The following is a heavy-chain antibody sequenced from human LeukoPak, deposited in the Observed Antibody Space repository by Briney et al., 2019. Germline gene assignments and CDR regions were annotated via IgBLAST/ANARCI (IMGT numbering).Heavy chain of an antibody. V-gene: IGHV4-61*01. J-gene: IGHJ4*02. CDR2: IYYSGST. Sequence: SETLSLTCTVSGGSVSSDSYYWSWIRQPPGKGLEWIGYIYYSGSTNYNPSLKSRVTISVDTSKNQFSLKLSSVTAADTAVYYCARGSSSWYPDYWGQGTLVTVSS. CDR3: ARGSSSWYPDY. D-gene: IGHD6-13*01. CDR1: GGSVSSDSYY.